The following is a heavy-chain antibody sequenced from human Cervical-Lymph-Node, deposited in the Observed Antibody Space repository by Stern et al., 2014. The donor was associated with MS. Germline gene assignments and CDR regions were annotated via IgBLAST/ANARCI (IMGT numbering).Heavy chain of an antibody. V-gene: IGHV4-31*03. J-gene: IGHJ5*02. CDR3: AREDCSSASCYAPGWFDP. CDR2: IYYSGST. CDR1: GGSISSGGYY. D-gene: IGHD2-2*01. Sequence: VQLVESGPGLVKPSQTLSLTCTVSGGSISSGGYYWSWIRQHPGKGLEWIGYIYYSGSTYDNPSHKSRVTISVDTSKNQFSLKLSSVTTADTAVYYCAREDCSSASCYAPGWFDPWGQGTLVTVSS.